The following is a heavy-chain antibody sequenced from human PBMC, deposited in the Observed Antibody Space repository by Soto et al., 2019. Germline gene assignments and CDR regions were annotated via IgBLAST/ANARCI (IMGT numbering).Heavy chain of an antibody. CDR2: ISRIGSST. D-gene: IGHD3-3*01. CDR1: GFTFSSYA. J-gene: IGHJ4*02. V-gene: IGHV3-23*01. Sequence: PGGSLGLSCAASGFTFSSYAMSWVRQAPGKGLEWVSAISRIGSSTYYADSVKGRFTISRDNSKNTLYLQMNSLRAEDTAVYFSAKGSSGLRFLEWLSPHDYWGQGTLVTVS. CDR3: AKGSSGLRFLEWLSPHDY.